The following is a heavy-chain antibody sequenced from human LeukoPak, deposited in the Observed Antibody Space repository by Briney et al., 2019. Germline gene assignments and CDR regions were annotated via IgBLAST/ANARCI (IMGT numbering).Heavy chain of an antibody. CDR2: INHSGST. V-gene: IGHV4-34*01. CDR1: GGSFSGYY. CDR3: ARGGGYNWFDP. Sequence: SETLSLTCAVYGGSFSGYYWSWIRQPPGKGLEWIGEINHSGSTNYNPSLKSRVTISVDTSKNQFSLKLSSVTAADTAVYFCARGGGYNWFDPWGQGTLVTVSS. J-gene: IGHJ5*02.